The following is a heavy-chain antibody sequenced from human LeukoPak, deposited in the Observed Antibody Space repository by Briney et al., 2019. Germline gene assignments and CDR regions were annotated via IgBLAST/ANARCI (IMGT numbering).Heavy chain of an antibody. J-gene: IGHJ4*02. D-gene: IGHD3-10*01. CDR2: ISGSGDIT. V-gene: IGHV3-23*01. CDR1: GFTFDTHA. CDR3: AARPGDLAVPFDY. Sequence: GGSLRLSCAASGFTFDTHAMTWVRQAPGKGLEYVSLISGSGDITYYAHSLKDRFTISRGNSKTTLYLQMHSLRAEDTAMYYCAARPGDLAVPFDYWGQGTLVIVSS.